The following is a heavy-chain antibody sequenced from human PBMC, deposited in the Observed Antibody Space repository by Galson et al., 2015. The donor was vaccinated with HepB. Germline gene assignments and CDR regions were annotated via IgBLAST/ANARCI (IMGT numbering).Heavy chain of an antibody. CDR3: AKDSRGWNPEVDAFDIWGQGSGSYTAADY. Sequence: SLRLSCAVSGFSFSSYALSWVRQAPGKGLEWVSTISGSGGRTYYADSVKGRFTISRDNSKKTLYLQMNSLRAEDTAVYYCAKDSRGWNPEVDAFDIWGQGSGSYTAADYCGPGTLVTVSS. D-gene: IGHD3/OR15-3a*01. J-gene: IGHJ4*02. CDR1: GFSFSSYA. V-gene: IGHV3-23*01. CDR2: ISGSGGRT.